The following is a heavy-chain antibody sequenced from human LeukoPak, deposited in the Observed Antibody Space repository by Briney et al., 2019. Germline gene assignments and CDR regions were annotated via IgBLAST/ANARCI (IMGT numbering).Heavy chain of an antibody. J-gene: IGHJ6*02. CDR1: GFTFCSYG. D-gene: IGHD2-2*02. CDR2: ISYDGSNK. CDR3: AKDPGGYCSSTSCYNLYYGMDV. Sequence: GGSLRLSCAASGFTFCSYGMHWVRQAPGKGLEWVAVISYDGSNKYYADSVKGRFTISRDNSKNTLYLQMNSLRAEDTAVYYCAKDPGGYCSSTSCYNLYYGMDVWGQGTTVTVSS. V-gene: IGHV3-30*18.